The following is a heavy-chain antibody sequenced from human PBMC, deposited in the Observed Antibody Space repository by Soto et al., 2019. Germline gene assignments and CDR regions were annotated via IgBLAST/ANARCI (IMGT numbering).Heavy chain of an antibody. V-gene: IGHV1-46*01. D-gene: IGHD3-22*01. CDR2: INPSGGST. Sequence: QVQLVQSGAEVKKPGASVKVSCKASGYTFTSYYMHWVRQAPGQGLEWMGIINPSGGSTSYAQKFPGRVTMTRDTSTSTVYMELSRLRSEDTAVYYCARSRSGYYSHFDYVGQGTLVTVSS. CDR3: ARSRSGYYSHFDY. CDR1: GYTFTSYY. J-gene: IGHJ4*02.